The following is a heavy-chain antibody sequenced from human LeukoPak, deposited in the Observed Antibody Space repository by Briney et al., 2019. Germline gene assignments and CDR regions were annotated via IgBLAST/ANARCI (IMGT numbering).Heavy chain of an antibody. D-gene: IGHD4-23*01. CDR2: INPSGGST. J-gene: IGHJ4*02. CDR1: GYTITSFY. V-gene: IGHV1-46*01. Sequence: PRASVKVSCKASGYTITSFYMHWVRQATGQGLEWKGIINPSGGSTNYAQKFQGRVTMTRDTSTSTVYIELSSLRSEDTAVYYCARVTHGSYLMFDYWGQGTLVTVSS. CDR3: ARVTHGSYLMFDY.